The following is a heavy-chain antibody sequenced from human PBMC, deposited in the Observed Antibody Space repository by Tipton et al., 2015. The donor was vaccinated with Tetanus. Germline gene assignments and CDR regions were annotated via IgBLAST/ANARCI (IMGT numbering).Heavy chain of an antibody. Sequence: SLRLSCAASGFTFSAFAMNWVRQAPGKGLEWVSYISSSGTYIYYADSVKGRFTISRDNAQNSLSLQLDRLRAEDTAIYYCTRDKPLVSVMYTADFWGQGTPVTVSS. V-gene: IGHV3-21*01. J-gene: IGHJ4*02. D-gene: IGHD2-21*02. CDR2: ISSSGTYI. CDR1: GFTFSAFA. CDR3: TRDKPLVSVMYTADF.